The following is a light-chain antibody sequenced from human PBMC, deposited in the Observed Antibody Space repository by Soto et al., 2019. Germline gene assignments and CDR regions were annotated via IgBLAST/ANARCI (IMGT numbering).Light chain of an antibody. Sequence: DIQMTQSPSSLSASVGDRVTITCRASQTISNYLHWYQQSPGKAPNLLIYLASNLQSGVPPRFSGSGSGTDFTLTISSLQPEDFATYYCQQSYSAQQTFGQGTKVEIK. V-gene: IGKV1-39*01. J-gene: IGKJ1*01. CDR2: LAS. CDR3: QQSYSAQQT. CDR1: QTISNY.